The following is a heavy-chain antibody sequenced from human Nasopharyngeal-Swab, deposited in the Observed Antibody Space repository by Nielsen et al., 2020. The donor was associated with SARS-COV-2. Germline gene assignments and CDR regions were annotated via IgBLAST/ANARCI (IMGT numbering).Heavy chain of an antibody. CDR2: ISGSGGST. V-gene: IGHV3-23*01. D-gene: IGHD6-19*01. CDR1: GFTFSSSA. Sequence: GESLKISCASSGFTFSSSAMSWVRQAPGKGLEWVSAISGSGGSTYYADSVKGRFTISRDNSKNTLYLQMNSLRAEDTAVYYCAKSGSGWPDYFDYWGQGTLVTVSS. J-gene: IGHJ4*02. CDR3: AKSGSGWPDYFDY.